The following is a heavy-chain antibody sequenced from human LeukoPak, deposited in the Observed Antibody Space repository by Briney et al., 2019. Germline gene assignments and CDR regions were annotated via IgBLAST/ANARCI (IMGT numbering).Heavy chain of an antibody. CDR1: GYSFTGFY. D-gene: IGHD5-18*01. J-gene: IGHJ4*02. CDR3: ARDPSEDTAMVS. CDR2: INPNNGGT. Sequence: ASVKVSCKASGYSFTGFYIHWVRQAPGQGLEWMGWINPNNGGTNYAQKFQGRVTMTRDTSISTAYMELSRLRSDDTAVYYCARDPSEDTAMVSWGQGTLVTVSS. V-gene: IGHV1-2*02.